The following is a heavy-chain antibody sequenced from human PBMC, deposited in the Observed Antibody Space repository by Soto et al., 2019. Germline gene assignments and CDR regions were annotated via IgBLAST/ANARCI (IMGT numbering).Heavy chain of an antibody. CDR2: INHSGST. D-gene: IGHD2-8*02. CDR3: ARDKSTGLFDY. CDR1: GGSFSGYY. J-gene: IGHJ4*02. V-gene: IGHV4-34*01. Sequence: QVQLQQWGAGLLKPSETLSLTCAVYGGSFSGYYWTWIRQPPGTGLEWIGEINHSGSTNYNPSLKSRVTRSVDTSKTQFSLKLTSVTAADTAVYYCARDKSTGLFDYWGQGTLVTVSS.